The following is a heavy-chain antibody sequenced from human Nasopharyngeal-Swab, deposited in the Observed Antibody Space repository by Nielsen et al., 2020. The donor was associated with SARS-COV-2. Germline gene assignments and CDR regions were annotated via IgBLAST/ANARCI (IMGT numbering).Heavy chain of an antibody. J-gene: IGHJ4*02. CDR1: GYTFSNYW. Sequence: GGSLRLSCVGSGYTFSNYWMHWVRQVPGKGLVWVSRIDTDGSTTNYADSVKGRFTISRDNAKNTLYLQMNSLRAEDTAVYYCARGGDGYSMDYWGQGTLVTVSS. CDR2: IDTDGSTT. CDR3: ARGGDGYSMDY. D-gene: IGHD5-24*01. V-gene: IGHV3-74*01.